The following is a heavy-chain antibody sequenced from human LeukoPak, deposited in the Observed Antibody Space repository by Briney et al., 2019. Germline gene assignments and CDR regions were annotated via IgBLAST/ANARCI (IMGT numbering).Heavy chain of an antibody. D-gene: IGHD3-16*02. CDR3: ARGYDYVWGSYRFDY. CDR2: IYYSGST. Sequence: SETLSLTCTVSGGSISSYYWSWLRQPPGKGLEWVGYIYYSGSTNYNPSLKSRVTISVDTSKNQFSLKLSSVTAADTAVYYCARGYDYVWGSYRFDYWGQGTLVTVSS. V-gene: IGHV4-59*01. J-gene: IGHJ4*02. CDR1: GGSISSYY.